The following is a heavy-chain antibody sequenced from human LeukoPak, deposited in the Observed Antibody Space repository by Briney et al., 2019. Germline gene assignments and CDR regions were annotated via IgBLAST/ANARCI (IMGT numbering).Heavy chain of an antibody. D-gene: IGHD3-3*01. CDR3: ARQETYYDFWSGSSKSLNWFDP. Sequence: SETLSLTCTVSGGSISSYYWSRIRQPAGKGLEWIGYIYYSGSTNYNPSLKSRVTISVDTSKNQFSLKLSSVTAADTAVYYCARQETYYDFWSGSSKSLNWFDPWGQGTLVTVSS. J-gene: IGHJ5*02. V-gene: IGHV4-59*08. CDR2: IYYSGST. CDR1: GGSISSYY.